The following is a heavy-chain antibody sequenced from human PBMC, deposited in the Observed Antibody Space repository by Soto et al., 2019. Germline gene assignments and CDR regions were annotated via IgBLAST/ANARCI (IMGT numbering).Heavy chain of an antibody. CDR3: AKSYYGDYYYYYYMDV. D-gene: IGHD4-17*01. CDR2: ISWNSGSI. CDR1: GVTFCSYA. V-gene: IGHV3-9*01. J-gene: IGHJ6*03. Sequence: GGSLRLSCAASGVTFCSYAMSGVRKAPGKGLEWVSGISWNSGSIGYADSVKGRFTISRDNAKNSLYLQMNSLRAEDTALYYCAKSYYGDYYYYYYMDVWGKGTTVTVSS.